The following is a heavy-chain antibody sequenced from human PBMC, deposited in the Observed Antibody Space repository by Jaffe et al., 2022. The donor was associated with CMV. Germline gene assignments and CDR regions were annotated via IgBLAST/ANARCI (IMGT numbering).Heavy chain of an antibody. Sequence: QLQLQESGPGLVKPSETLSLTCTVSGGSISSSSYYWGWIRQPPGKGLEWIGSIYYSGSTYYNPSLKSRVTISVDTSKNQFSLKLSSVTAADTAVYYCARHSTTTYYYDSSGYYYSTEYFQHWGQGTLVTVSS. CDR2: IYYSGST. D-gene: IGHD3-22*01. V-gene: IGHV4-39*01. CDR1: GGSISSSSYY. CDR3: ARHSTTTYYYDSSGYYYSTEYFQH. J-gene: IGHJ1*01.